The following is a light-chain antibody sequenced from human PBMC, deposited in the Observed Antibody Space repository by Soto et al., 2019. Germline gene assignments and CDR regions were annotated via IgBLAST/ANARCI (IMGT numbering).Light chain of an antibody. CDR1: STDVGSYNY. CDR3: SSYTSSSTL. CDR2: AVR. V-gene: IGLV2-14*01. J-gene: IGLJ1*01. Sequence: QSVLTQPASVSGSPGQSITISCTGTSTDVGSYNYVSWYQQHPGKAPKLMIYAVRDRPSGISSRFSGSKSGNTASLTISGLQTEDEADYYCSSYTSSSTLFGPGTKVTVL.